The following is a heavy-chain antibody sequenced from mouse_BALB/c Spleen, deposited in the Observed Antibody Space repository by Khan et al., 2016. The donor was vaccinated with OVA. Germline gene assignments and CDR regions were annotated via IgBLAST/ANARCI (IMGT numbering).Heavy chain of an antibody. Sequence: EVQLVESGPGLVKPSQSLSLTCTVTSYSITSDYAWNCIRQFPGNKLECMGYISYSGSTNYNPALKSRISITRDTSKNQFFLQLNSVTTEDTTTSYCARDGSRYNYAMDYWGQGTSVTVSS. J-gene: IGHJ4*01. V-gene: IGHV3-2*02. CDR1: SYSITSDYA. D-gene: IGHD2-3*01. CDR2: ISYSGST. CDR3: ARDGSRYNYAMDY.